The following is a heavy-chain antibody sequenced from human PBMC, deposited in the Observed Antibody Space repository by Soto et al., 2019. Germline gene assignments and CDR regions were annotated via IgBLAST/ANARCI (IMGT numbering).Heavy chain of an antibody. V-gene: IGHV1-69*12. CDR1: GGTFSSYA. CDR2: IIPIFGTA. CDR3: ARVPSRYYYYGMDV. Sequence: QVQLVQSGAEVKKPGSSVKVSCKASGGTFSSYAISWVRQAPEQGLEWMGGIIPIFGTANYAQKFQGRVTITADESTSTAYMELSSLRSEDTAVYYCARVPSRYYYYGMDVWGQGTTVTVSS. D-gene: IGHD6-6*01. J-gene: IGHJ6*02.